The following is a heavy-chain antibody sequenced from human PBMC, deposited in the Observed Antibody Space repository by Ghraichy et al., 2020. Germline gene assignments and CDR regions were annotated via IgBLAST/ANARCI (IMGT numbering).Heavy chain of an antibody. CDR2: ISGSGGST. D-gene: IGHD2-2*01. CDR3: AKDLGDIVVVPAMGFHY. Sequence: GGSLRLSCAASGFTFSSYAMSWVRQAPGKGLEWVSAISGSGGSTYYADSVKGRFTISRDNSKNTLYLQMNSLRAEDTAVYYCAKDLGDIVVVPAMGFHYWGQGTLVTVSS. CDR1: GFTFSSYA. J-gene: IGHJ4*02. V-gene: IGHV3-23*01.